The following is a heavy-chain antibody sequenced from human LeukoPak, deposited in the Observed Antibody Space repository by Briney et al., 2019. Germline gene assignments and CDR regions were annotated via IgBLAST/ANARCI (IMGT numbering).Heavy chain of an antibody. D-gene: IGHD3-3*01. CDR2: IWYDGSNK. V-gene: IGHV3-33*01. CDR3: ERDHGYDFWSGYMDV. J-gene: IGHJ6*02. Sequence: PGRSLRLSCAASGLTFSSYGMQWVRQAPGKGREWVAVIWYDGSNKSYAGSVKGRFTISRDNSKKTLYLQMNSLRAEDTAVYYCERDHGYDFWSGYMDVWGQGTTVTVSS. CDR1: GLTFSSYG.